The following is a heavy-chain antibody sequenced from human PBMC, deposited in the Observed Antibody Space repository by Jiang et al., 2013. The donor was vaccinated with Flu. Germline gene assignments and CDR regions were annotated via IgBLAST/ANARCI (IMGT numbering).Heavy chain of an antibody. D-gene: IGHD6-19*01. CDR1: GGSISSYY. J-gene: IGHJ6*02. CDR3: ASSSSGWYEGASYYYYGMDV. CDR2: IYYSGST. Sequence: LLKPSETLSLTCTVSGGSISSYYWSWIRQPPGKGLEWIGYIYYSGSTNYNPSLKSRVTISVDTSKNQFSLKLSSVTAADTAVYYCASSSSGWYEGASYYYYGMDVWGQGTTVTVSS. V-gene: IGHV4-59*08.